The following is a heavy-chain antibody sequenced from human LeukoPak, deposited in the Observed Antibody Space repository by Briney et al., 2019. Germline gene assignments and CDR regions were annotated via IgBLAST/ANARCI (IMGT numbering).Heavy chain of an antibody. V-gene: IGHV1-2*02. CDR2: VNPHSETT. CDR3: ARIGDYYDTDGRYYSHGFDV. CDR1: GYTFTDNY. Sequence: ASVKVSCKASGYTFTDNYIHWVRQAPGQGLEWMGWVNPHSETTNYAQKFQGRVTMTRDTSISTVHMELSGLRSDDTALYFCARIGDYYDTDGRYYSHGFDVWGQGTMAIVSS. D-gene: IGHD3-16*01. J-gene: IGHJ3*01.